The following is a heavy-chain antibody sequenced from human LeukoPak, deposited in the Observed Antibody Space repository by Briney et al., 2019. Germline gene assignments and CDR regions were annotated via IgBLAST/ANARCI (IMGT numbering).Heavy chain of an antibody. CDR1: GFTFSDYY. D-gene: IGHD4-17*01. CDR3: ARERTTVTYEFDY. V-gene: IGHV3-11*01. Sequence: KSGGSLRLSCAASGFTFSDYYMSWIRQAPGKGLEWVSYISSSGSTIYYADSVKGRFTISRDNAKNSLYLQMNSLRAEDTAVYYCARERTTVTYEFDYWGQGTLVTVSS. J-gene: IGHJ4*02. CDR2: ISSSGSTI.